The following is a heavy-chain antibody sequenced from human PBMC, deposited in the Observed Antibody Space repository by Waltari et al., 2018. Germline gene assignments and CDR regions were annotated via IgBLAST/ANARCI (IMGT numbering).Heavy chain of an antibody. CDR3: TSHPGYSSSSEGIF. V-gene: IGHV3-49*04. J-gene: IGHJ4*02. CDR1: GFTFGDYA. D-gene: IGHD6-13*01. Sequence: EVQLVESGGGLVQPGRSLRLSCTASGFTFGDYAMSWVRQAPGKGLEWVGFIRSKAYGGTTEYAASVKGRFTISRDDSKSIAYLQMNSLKTEDTAVYYCTSHPGYSSSSEGIFWGQGTLVTVSS. CDR2: IRSKAYGGTT.